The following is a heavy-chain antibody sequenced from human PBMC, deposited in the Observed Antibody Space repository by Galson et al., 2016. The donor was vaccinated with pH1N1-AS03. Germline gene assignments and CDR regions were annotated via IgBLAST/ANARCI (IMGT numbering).Heavy chain of an antibody. CDR1: GGTFNA. V-gene: IGHV1-2*06. Sequence: SVKVSCKASGGTFNAISWVRQAPGPGLERMGRINGNSGSTNYAENFQGRVTMTRDTPISTVYMELTRLRSDDTAVSFCAREDRRYGDYPIDYWGQGTLVTVSS. CDR3: AREDRRYGDYPIDY. CDR2: INGNSGST. J-gene: IGHJ4*02. D-gene: IGHD4-17*01.